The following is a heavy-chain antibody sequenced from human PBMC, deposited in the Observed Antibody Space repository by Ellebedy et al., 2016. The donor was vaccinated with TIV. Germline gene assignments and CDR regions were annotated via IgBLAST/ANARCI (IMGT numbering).Heavy chain of an antibody. CDR2: INHSGST. D-gene: IGHD3-22*01. Sequence: MPSETLSLTCAVYGGSFSGYYWSWIRQPPGKGLEWIGEINHSGSTNYNPSLKSRVTISVDTSKNQFSLKLSSVTAADTAVYYCARGEVVIFGAFDIWGQGTMVTVSS. J-gene: IGHJ3*02. CDR3: ARGEVVIFGAFDI. CDR1: GGSFSGYY. V-gene: IGHV4-34*01.